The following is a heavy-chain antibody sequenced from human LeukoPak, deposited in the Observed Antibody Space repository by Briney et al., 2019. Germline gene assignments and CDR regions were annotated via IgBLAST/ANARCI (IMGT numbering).Heavy chain of an antibody. Sequence: GGSLRLSCAASGFTFSSYGMHWVRQAPGKGLEWLAVISYDGDEKFYADSVKGRFTIARDNAKNTLYLQMNRLRVEDTAVYYCAKNSVGGVVNYYYYTMDVWGQGTTVTVSS. J-gene: IGHJ6*01. CDR3: AKNSVGGVVNYYYYTMDV. CDR1: GFTFSSYG. CDR2: ISYDGDEK. D-gene: IGHD3-3*01. V-gene: IGHV3-33*03.